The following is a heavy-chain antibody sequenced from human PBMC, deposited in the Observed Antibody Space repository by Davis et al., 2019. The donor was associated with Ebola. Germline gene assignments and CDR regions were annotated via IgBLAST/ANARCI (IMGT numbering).Heavy chain of an antibody. V-gene: IGHV3-21*01. CDR1: GFTFSSYS. Sequence: GESLKISCAASGFTFSSYSMNWVRQAPGKGLEWVSSISSSSSYIYYADSLKGRFTISRDNAKNSLYLQMNSLRAEDTAVYYCARGGYYDSSGYSHDAFDVWGQGTMVTVSS. CDR3: ARGGYYDSSGYSHDAFDV. CDR2: ISSSSSYI. D-gene: IGHD3-22*01. J-gene: IGHJ3*01.